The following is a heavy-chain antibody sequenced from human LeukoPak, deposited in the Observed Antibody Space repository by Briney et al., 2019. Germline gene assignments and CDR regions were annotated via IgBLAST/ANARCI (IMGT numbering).Heavy chain of an antibody. V-gene: IGHV4-34*01. D-gene: IGHD3-22*01. J-gene: IGHJ5*02. CDR1: GGSFSGYY. CDR3: ARGPRITMIVVVITKPYNWFDP. Sequence: SETLSLTCAVYGGSFSGYYWSWIRQPPGKGLEWIGEINHSGSTNYNPSLKSRVTISVDTSKNQFSLKLSSVTAADTAVYYCARGPRITMIVVVITKPYNWFDPWGQGTLVTVSS. CDR2: INHSGST.